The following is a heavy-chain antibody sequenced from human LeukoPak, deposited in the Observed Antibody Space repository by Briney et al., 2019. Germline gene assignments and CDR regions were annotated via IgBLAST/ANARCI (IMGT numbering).Heavy chain of an antibody. V-gene: IGHV1-69*13. D-gene: IGHD3-3*01. CDR1: GGTFSSYA. CDR3: AADRVTIFGVVIIGMDV. J-gene: IGHJ6*02. CDR2: IIPIFGTA. Sequence: SVKVSCKASGGTFSSYAISWVRQAPGQGLEWMGGIIPIFGTANYAQKFQGRVTITADESTSTAYMELSSLRSEDTAVYYCAADRVTIFGVVIIGMDVWGQGTTVTVSS.